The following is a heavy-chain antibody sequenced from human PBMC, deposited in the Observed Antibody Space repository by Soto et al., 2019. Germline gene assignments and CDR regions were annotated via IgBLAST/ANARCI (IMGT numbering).Heavy chain of an antibody. CDR3: ARTIAAARYYYMDV. CDR1: GGSISSSSYY. Sequence: SETLSLTCTFSGGSISSSSYYWGWIRQPPGKGLEWIGSTYYSGSTYYDPSLKSRVTISVDTSKNQFSLKLSSVTAADTAVYYCARTIAAARYYYMDVWGIGTTVTVSS. J-gene: IGHJ6*03. D-gene: IGHD6-13*01. CDR2: TYYSGST. V-gene: IGHV4-39*01.